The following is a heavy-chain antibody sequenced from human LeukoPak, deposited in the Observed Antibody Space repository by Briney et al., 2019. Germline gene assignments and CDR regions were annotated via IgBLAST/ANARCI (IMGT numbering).Heavy chain of an antibody. CDR2: ISAYNGNT. J-gene: IGHJ6*02. CDR3: ARGQEYSYGSYYYYYGMDV. V-gene: IGHV1-18*01. CDR1: GYTFTSYG. Sequence: ASVKVSCKASGYTFTSYGISWVRQAPGQGLEWMGCISAYNGNTNYAQKLQGRVTMTTDTSTSTAYMELRSLRSDDTAVYYCARGQEYSYGSYYYYYGMDVWGQGTTVTVSS. D-gene: IGHD5-18*01.